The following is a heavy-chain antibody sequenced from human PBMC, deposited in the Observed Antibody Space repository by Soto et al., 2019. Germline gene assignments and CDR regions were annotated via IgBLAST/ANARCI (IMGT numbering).Heavy chain of an antibody. CDR3: ASSTTGTYYSYYYYGMDV. J-gene: IGHJ6*02. CDR1: GYTFTSYD. CDR2: MNPNSGNT. D-gene: IGHD1-1*01. V-gene: IGHV1-8*01. Sequence: ASVKVSCKASGYTFTSYDINWVRQATGQGLEWMGWMNPNSGNTGYAQKFQGRVTMTRNTSISTAYMELSSLRSEDTAVYYCASSTTGTYYSYYYYGMDVWGQGTTVTVSS.